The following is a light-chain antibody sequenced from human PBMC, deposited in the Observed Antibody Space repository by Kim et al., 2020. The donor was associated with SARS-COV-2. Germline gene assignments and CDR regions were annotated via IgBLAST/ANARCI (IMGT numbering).Light chain of an antibody. Sequence: SASVGDRVTITCQASRDISTYLNWYQQKPGKAPNLLIYDASNLKRGVPSRFSGSGSGTDFTLTISSLQPEDFATYYCQQFDNFVTFGGGTKVDIK. CDR3: QQFDNFVT. V-gene: IGKV1-33*01. CDR2: DAS. CDR1: RDISTY. J-gene: IGKJ4*01.